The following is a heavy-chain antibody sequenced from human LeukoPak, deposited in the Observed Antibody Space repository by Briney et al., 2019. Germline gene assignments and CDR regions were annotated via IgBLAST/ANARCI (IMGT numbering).Heavy chain of an antibody. CDR2: INTSGSST. D-gene: IGHD5-24*01. CDR3: ARGREDGYNSGYFDY. J-gene: IGHJ4*02. V-gene: IGHV1-46*01. CDR1: GYTFTTYY. Sequence: VASVKVSCKASGYTFTTYYMHWVRQAPGQGLEWMGTINTSGSSTIYAQKFQGRVTMTRDTPTSTLYMELSSLRSEDTAVYYCARGREDGYNSGYFDYWGQGTLVTVSS.